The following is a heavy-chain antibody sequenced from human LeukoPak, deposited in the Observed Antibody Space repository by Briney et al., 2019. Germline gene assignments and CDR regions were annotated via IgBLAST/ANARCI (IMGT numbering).Heavy chain of an antibody. CDR2: IYYSGST. CDR1: GGSISSYY. CDR3: AGLTYYYDSSGYSPFYFDY. Sequence: PSETLSLTCTVSGGSISSYYWSWIRQPPGKGLEWIGYIYYSGSTNYNPSLKSRVTISVDTSKNQFSLKLSSVTAADTAVYYCAGLTYYYDSSGYSPFYFDYWGQGTLVTVSS. J-gene: IGHJ4*02. V-gene: IGHV4-59*01. D-gene: IGHD3-22*01.